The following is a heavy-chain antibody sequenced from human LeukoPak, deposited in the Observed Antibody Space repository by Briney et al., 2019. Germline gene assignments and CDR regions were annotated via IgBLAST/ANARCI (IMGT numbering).Heavy chain of an antibody. CDR3: ARDGTYYYDSSGYYYDY. CDR2: ISYDGSNK. D-gene: IGHD3-22*01. J-gene: IGHJ4*02. V-gene: IGHV3-30-3*01. CDR1: GFTFSSYA. Sequence: GGSLRLSCAASGFTFSSYAMHWVRQAPGKGLEWVAVISYDGSNKYYADSVKGRFTISRDNSKNTLYLQMNSPRAEDTAVYYCARDGTYYYDSSGYYYDYWGQGTLVTVSS.